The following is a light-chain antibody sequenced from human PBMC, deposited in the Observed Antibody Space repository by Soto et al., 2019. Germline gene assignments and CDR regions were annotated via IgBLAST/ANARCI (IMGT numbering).Light chain of an antibody. J-gene: IGKJ1*01. CDR1: QVIRND. CDR3: LQDYNYPWT. CDR2: AAS. V-gene: IGKV1-6*01. Sequence: AIQMTQSPSSLSASVGDRVTITCWASQVIRNDLAWYQQKPGKAPKVLIYAASTLESGVPSRFSGSGSGTDFTLTISSLQPEDFATYYCLQDYNYPWTFGQGTKVEVK.